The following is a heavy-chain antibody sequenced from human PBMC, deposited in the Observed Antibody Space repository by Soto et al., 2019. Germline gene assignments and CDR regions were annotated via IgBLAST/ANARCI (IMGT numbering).Heavy chain of an antibody. V-gene: IGHV1-18*04. J-gene: IGHJ4*02. CDR2: ISAYNGNT. CDR3: ARDLVYGSGSRMGDY. CDR1: GYTFTSYG. D-gene: IGHD3-10*01. Sequence: ASVKVSCKASGYTFTSYGISWVRQAPGQGLEWIGWISAYNGNTNYAQKLQGRVTMTTDTSTSTAYMELRSLRSDDTAVYYCARDLVYGSGSRMGDYWGQGTLVTVSS.